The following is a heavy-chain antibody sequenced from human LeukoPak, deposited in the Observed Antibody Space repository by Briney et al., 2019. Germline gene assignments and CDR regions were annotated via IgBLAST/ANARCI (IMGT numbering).Heavy chain of an antibody. CDR1: GGTFSSYA. D-gene: IGHD3-3*01. J-gene: IGHJ3*02. CDR2: IIPIFGTA. CDR3: ACKPTIFGVVTDHDAFDI. Sequence: ASVKVSCKASGGTFSSYAISWVRQAPGQGLEWMGGIIPIFGTANYAQKFQGRVTITTDESTSTAYMELSSLRSEDTAVYYCACKPTIFGVVTDHDAFDIWDQGTMVTVSS. V-gene: IGHV1-69*05.